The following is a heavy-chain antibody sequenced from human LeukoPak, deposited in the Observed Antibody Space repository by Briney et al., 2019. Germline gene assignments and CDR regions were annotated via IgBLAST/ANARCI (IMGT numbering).Heavy chain of an antibody. CDR3: ASLAIGSGYDY. V-gene: IGHV3-33*08. CDR1: GFTFSSYA. D-gene: IGHD5-12*01. CDR2: IWYDGTNK. Sequence: GGSLRLSCAASGFTFSSYAMHWVRQAPGKGLEWVAVIWYDGTNKYYGDSVKGRFAISRDNSKNTLYLQMNSLRAEDAAVYYCASLAIGSGYDYWGQGTLVTVS. J-gene: IGHJ4*02.